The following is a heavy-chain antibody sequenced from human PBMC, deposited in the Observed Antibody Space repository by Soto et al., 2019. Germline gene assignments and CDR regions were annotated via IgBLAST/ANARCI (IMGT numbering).Heavy chain of an antibody. Sequence: QVQLVQSGAELKKPGSSVKVSCTASGVTFSSYAISWVRQAPGPGLEWMGGIIPLFGTANYAQKFQGRVTITADESTSTAYMELSSLRSEDTAVYYCARDRVAGVEIMYYFDSWGHGTLGTVSS. J-gene: IGHJ4*01. V-gene: IGHV1-69*01. D-gene: IGHD2-15*01. CDR1: GVTFSSYA. CDR3: ARDRVAGVEIMYYFDS. CDR2: IIPLFGTA.